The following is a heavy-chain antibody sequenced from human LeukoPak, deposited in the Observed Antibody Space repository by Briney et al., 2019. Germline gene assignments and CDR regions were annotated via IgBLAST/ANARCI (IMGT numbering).Heavy chain of an antibody. Sequence: SETLSLTCAVYGGSFSGYYWSWIRQPPGKGLEWIGEINHSGSTNYNPSLKSRVTISVDTSKNQLSLKLSSVTAADTAVYYCARGPRTMVRGVTIDYWGQGTLVTVSS. J-gene: IGHJ4*02. CDR3: ARGPRTMVRGVTIDY. V-gene: IGHV4-34*01. D-gene: IGHD3-10*01. CDR2: INHSGST. CDR1: GGSFSGYY.